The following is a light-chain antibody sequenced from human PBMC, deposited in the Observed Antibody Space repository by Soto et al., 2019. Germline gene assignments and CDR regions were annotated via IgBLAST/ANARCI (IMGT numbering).Light chain of an antibody. V-gene: IGKV3-20*01. CDR2: GAS. CDR1: QSVSSSY. CDR3: QQYGSSPRT. J-gene: IGKJ2*01. Sequence: EIVLTQSPGTLSLSPGERATLSCRASQSVSSSYLAWYQQKPGQAPRLLIYGASSRATGIPARFSGSGSGTDFTLTISRLEPADCAGYYCQQYGSSPRTFGQGTKLEIK.